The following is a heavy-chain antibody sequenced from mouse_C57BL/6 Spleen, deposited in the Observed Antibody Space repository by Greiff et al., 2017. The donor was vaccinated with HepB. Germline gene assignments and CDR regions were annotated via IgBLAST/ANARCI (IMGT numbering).Heavy chain of an antibody. D-gene: IGHD1-1*02. Sequence: EVQLVESGPGMVKPSQSLSLTCTVTGYSITSGYDWHWIRHFPGNKLEWMGYISYSGSTNYNPSLKSRISITHDTSKNHFFLKLNSVTTEDTATYYCAREGGSYAMDYWGQGTSVTVSS. J-gene: IGHJ4*01. V-gene: IGHV3-1*01. CDR2: ISYSGST. CDR3: AREGGSYAMDY. CDR1: GYSITSGYD.